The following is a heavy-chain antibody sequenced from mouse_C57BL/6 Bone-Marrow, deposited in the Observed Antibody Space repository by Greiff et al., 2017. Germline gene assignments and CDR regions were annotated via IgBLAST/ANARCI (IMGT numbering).Heavy chain of an antibody. Sequence: EVMLVESGGGLVKPGGSLKLSCAASGFTFSSYAMSWVRQTPEKRLEWVATISDGGSYTYYPDNVKGRFTISRDNAKNNLYLQMSHLKSEDTAMYYCARAGGLPLYYYAMDYWGQGTSVTVSS. CDR1: GFTFSSYA. J-gene: IGHJ4*01. D-gene: IGHD2-4*01. V-gene: IGHV5-4*03. CDR2: ISDGGSYT. CDR3: ARAGGLPLYYYAMDY.